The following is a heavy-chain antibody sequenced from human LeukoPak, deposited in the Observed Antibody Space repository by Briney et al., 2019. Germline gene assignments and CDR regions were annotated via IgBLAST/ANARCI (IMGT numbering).Heavy chain of an antibody. V-gene: IGHV5-51*01. D-gene: IGHD2-15*01. CDR3: ALPATCRYGSCYPAY. Sequence: GESLKISCKASGYKFNSYWIGWVRQMPGKGLEWMGIIFTPDSDTRYSPSFQGQVTISVDMSISTAYLHWSSLKASDPAIYYCALPATCRYGSCYPAYWGQGTLVTVSS. CDR2: IFTPDSDT. J-gene: IGHJ4*02. CDR1: GYKFNSYW.